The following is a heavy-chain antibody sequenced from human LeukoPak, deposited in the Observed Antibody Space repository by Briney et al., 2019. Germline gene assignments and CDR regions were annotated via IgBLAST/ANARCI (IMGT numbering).Heavy chain of an antibody. Sequence: PGRSLRLSCAGSGYTFSEHGMHWVRRAPGKGLGRVALISYDGSYTYYADPVKGRFTISRDNSKNTLFRQLNSLRVEDTAVYYCAKGELIRDRFDYWGQGTLVTVSS. CDR1: GYTFSEHG. V-gene: IGHV3-30*18. CDR2: ISYDGSYT. J-gene: IGHJ4*02. D-gene: IGHD3-10*01. CDR3: AKGELIRDRFDY.